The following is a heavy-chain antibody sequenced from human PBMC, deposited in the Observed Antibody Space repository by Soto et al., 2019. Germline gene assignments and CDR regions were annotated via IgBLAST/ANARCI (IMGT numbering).Heavy chain of an antibody. V-gene: IGHV3-21*01. Sequence: GGSLRLSCAASGFTFSSYSMNWVRQAPGKGLEWVSSISSSSSYIYYADSVKGRFTISRDNAKNSLYLQMNSLRAEDTAVYYCARDGNSGDRDAFDIWGQGTMVTVSS. D-gene: IGHD7-27*01. J-gene: IGHJ3*02. CDR3: ARDGNSGDRDAFDI. CDR2: ISSSSSYI. CDR1: GFTFSSYS.